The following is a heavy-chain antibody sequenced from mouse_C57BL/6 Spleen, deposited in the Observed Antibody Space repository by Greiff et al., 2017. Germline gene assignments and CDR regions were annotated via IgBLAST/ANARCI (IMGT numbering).Heavy chain of an antibody. J-gene: IGHJ4*01. D-gene: IGHD2-4*01. Sequence: DVHLVESGGGLVKPGGSLKLSCAASGFTFSDYGMHWVRQAPEKGLEWVAYISSGSSTIYYADTVKGRFTISRDNAKNTLFLQMTSLRSEDTAMYYCARGDYDGAMDYWGQGTSVTVSS. CDR1: GFTFSDYG. CDR3: ARGDYDGAMDY. CDR2: ISSGSSTI. V-gene: IGHV5-17*01.